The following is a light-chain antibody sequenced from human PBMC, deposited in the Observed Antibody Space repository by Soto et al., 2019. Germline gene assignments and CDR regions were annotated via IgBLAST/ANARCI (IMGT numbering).Light chain of an antibody. CDR2: GAS. J-gene: IGKJ5*01. Sequence: EVVMPQSPATLSVSPGERVTLSCSSSQSVADNLAWFQQKPGQGPRLLIYGASTRATGIPARFSGSGSETDFTLTVSSLRSEDSAVYYCQQYNYWPITFGQGTRREIK. CDR1: QSVADN. V-gene: IGKV3-15*01. CDR3: QQYNYWPIT.